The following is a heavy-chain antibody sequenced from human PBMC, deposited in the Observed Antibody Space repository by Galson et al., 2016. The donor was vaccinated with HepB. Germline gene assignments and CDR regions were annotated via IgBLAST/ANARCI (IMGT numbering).Heavy chain of an antibody. CDR3: ARGRYCSGGGCYQDY. Sequence: SLRLSCAASGFAFSRSAMHWVRQAPGKGLEWVAVISYDGTIEYYADFAKGRFTISRDNSKNTLFVQMNSLRADDTAIYYCARGRYCSGGGCYQDYWGQGTLVTVSS. D-gene: IGHD2-15*01. CDR2: ISYDGTIE. J-gene: IGHJ4*02. CDR1: GFAFSRSA. V-gene: IGHV3-30-3*01.